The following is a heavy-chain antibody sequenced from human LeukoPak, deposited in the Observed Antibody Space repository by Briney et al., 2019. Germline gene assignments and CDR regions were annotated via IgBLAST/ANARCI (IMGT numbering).Heavy chain of an antibody. CDR1: RFTFNRYS. V-gene: IGHV3-30*04. CDR3: ARPLDYFDSSGHYYNRNAFDM. D-gene: IGHD3-22*01. CDR2: ISCAGTDK. Sequence: GGSLRLSCAASRFTFNRYSMHWVRQAPGKGLEWVAIISCAGTDKNYAESVKGRFTISRDNSQNTLYLQMNNLRTEDTGVYYCARPLDYFDSSGHYYNRNAFDMWGQGTLVTVSS. J-gene: IGHJ3*02.